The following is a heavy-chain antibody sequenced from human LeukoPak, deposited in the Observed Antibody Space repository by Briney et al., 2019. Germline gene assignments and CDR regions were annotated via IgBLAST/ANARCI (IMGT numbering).Heavy chain of an antibody. Sequence: GGSLRLSCAASGFTFSSYSMTWVRQAPGKGLEWVSSISSSSSYIDYADSVKGRFTISRDNAKNSLYLQMNSLRAEDTAVYYCARDHGIVVVTASRLDSWGQGTLVTVSS. CDR1: GFTFSSYS. J-gene: IGHJ4*02. CDR3: ARDHGIVVVTASRLDS. V-gene: IGHV3-21*01. D-gene: IGHD2-21*02. CDR2: ISSSSSYI.